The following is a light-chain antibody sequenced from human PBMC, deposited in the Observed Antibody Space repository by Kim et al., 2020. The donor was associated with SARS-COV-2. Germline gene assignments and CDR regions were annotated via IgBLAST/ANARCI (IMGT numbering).Light chain of an antibody. J-gene: IGLJ2*01. CDR1: SLRSYY. CDR3: NSRDSSGNHLV. Sequence: ALGQTVRITIQGDSLRSYYASWYQQKPGQAPVLVIYGKNNRPSGIPDRFSGSSSGNTASLTITGAQAEDEADYYCNSRDSSGNHLVFGGGTKLTVL. CDR2: GKN. V-gene: IGLV3-19*01.